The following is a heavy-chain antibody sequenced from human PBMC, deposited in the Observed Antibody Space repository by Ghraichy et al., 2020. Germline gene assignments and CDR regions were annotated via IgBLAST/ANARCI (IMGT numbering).Heavy chain of an antibody. D-gene: IGHD2-2*01. Sequence: GGSLRLSCAASGHTFSSYWMTWVRQAPGKGLEWVANIKPDGSEKYYVDSVKGRFTISRDNAKNSLYLQMNSLRAEDTAVYYCASRYCSVTSCFNSGYAYFAYWGQGTLVTVSS. V-gene: IGHV3-7*01. J-gene: IGHJ4*02. CDR1: GHTFSSYW. CDR2: IKPDGSEK. CDR3: ASRYCSVTSCFNSGYAYFAY.